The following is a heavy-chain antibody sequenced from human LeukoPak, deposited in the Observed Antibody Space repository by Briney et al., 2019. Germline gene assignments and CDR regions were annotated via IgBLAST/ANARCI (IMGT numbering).Heavy chain of an antibody. CDR2: IRGTGGTT. Sequence: GGSLRLSCAASGFTFSDYALIWVRQAPGKGLEWISAIRGTGGTTYYADSVKGRCTISRDNSKNTLYLQMNSLRAEDTAVYYCAKKGTSGFDYWGQGTLVTVSS. D-gene: IGHD3-10*01. CDR1: GFTFSDYA. V-gene: IGHV3-23*01. CDR3: AKKGTSGFDY. J-gene: IGHJ4*02.